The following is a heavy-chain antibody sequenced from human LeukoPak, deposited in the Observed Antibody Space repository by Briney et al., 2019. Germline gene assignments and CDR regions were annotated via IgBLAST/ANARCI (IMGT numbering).Heavy chain of an antibody. J-gene: IGHJ4*02. CDR3: ARHVWLQPFDY. V-gene: IGHV4-59*08. CDR2: IYYSGST. CDR1: GGSMNSYY. D-gene: IGHD3-9*01. Sequence: SETLSVTCSVSGGSMNSYYWSWIRQSPGKGLEWIGYIYYSGSTNYNPSLKSRVTISVDTSKNQFSLKLSSVTAADTAVYYCARHVWLQPFDYWGQGTLVTVSS.